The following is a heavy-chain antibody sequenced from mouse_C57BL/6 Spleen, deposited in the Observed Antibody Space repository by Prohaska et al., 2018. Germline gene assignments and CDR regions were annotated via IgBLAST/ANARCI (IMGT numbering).Heavy chain of an antibody. J-gene: IGHJ4*01. V-gene: IGHV3-8*01. CDR2: ISYSGST. CDR3: ARATMVTYYAMDY. Sequence: EYMGYISYSGSTYYNPTLKSRISITRDTSKNEYYLQLYSVTTEDTATYYCARATMVTYYAMDYWGQGTSVTVSS. D-gene: IGHD2-2*01.